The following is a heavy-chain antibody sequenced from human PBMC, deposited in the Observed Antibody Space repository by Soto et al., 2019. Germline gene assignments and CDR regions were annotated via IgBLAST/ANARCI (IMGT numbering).Heavy chain of an antibody. V-gene: IGHV4-39*01. CDR3: ARHRWHIVVVTAFYFDY. Sequence: SETLSLTCTVSGGSISSSSYYWGWIRQPPGKGLEWIGSIYYSGSTYYNPSLKSRVTISVDTSKNQFSLKLSSVTAADTAVYYCARHRWHIVVVTAFYFDYWGQGTLVTVSS. J-gene: IGHJ4*02. CDR2: IYYSGST. CDR1: GGSISSSSYY. D-gene: IGHD2-21*02.